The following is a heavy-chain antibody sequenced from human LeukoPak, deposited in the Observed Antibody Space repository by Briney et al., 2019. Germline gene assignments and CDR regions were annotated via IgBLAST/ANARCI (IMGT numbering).Heavy chain of an antibody. Sequence: GASVKVSCKASGGTFSSYAISWVRQAPGQGLEWMGGIIPIFGTANCAQKFQGRVTITADKSTSTAYMELSSLRSEDTAVYYCARGSMVRGDYYYYYMDVWGKGTTVTVSS. V-gene: IGHV1-69*06. CDR3: ARGSMVRGDYYYYYMDV. J-gene: IGHJ6*03. CDR2: IIPIFGTA. D-gene: IGHD3-10*01. CDR1: GGTFSSYA.